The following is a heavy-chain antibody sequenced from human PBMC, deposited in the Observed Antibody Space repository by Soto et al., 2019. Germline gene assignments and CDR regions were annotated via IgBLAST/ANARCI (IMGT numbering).Heavy chain of an antibody. CDR3: ARASFYYYDSSASPVYYYYYGMDV. J-gene: IGHJ6*02. CDR2: IIPIFGTA. Sequence: GASVKVSFKASGGTFSSYAISWLRQAPGQGLEWMGGIIPIFGTANYAQKFQGRVTITADKSTSTAYMELSSLRSEDTAVYYCARASFYYYDSSASPVYYYYYGMDVWGQGTTVTVSS. CDR1: GGTFSSYA. D-gene: IGHD3-22*01. V-gene: IGHV1-69*06.